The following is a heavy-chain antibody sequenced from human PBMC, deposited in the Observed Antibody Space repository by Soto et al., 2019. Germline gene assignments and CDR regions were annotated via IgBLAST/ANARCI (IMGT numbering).Heavy chain of an antibody. Sequence: GGSLRLSCAASGFTFSGSAMHWVRQASGKGLEWVGRIRSKANSYATAYAASVKGRFTISRDDSKNTAYLQTNSLKTEDTAGYYCTSPYYYDGSVKLGDGFDIWGQGRMVTVSS. V-gene: IGHV3-73*01. CDR3: TSPYYYDGSVKLGDGFDI. J-gene: IGHJ3*02. CDR1: GFTFSGSA. D-gene: IGHD3-22*01. CDR2: IRSKANSYAT.